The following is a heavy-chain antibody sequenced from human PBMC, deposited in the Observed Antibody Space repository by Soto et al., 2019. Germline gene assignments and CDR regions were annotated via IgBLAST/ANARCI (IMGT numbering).Heavy chain of an antibody. CDR1: GGSISSCGYY. CDR3: ARMEGCGDRYYYYGMDV. V-gene: IGHV4-61*08. J-gene: IGHJ6*04. CDR2: IYYSGRT. Sequence: PPETLSLTCTVSGGSISSCGYYWSWIRQHPGKVLEWIGYIYYSGRTNYIPSLKSRVTISVDTSKNQFSLKLSSVTAADTAVYFCARMEGCGDRYYYYGMDVWGKGTTVTVSS. D-gene: IGHD3-10*01.